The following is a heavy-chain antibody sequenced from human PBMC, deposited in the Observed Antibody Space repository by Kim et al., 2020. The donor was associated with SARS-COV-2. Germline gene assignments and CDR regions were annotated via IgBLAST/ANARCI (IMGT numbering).Heavy chain of an antibody. CDR1: GFTFSGFY. CDR2: ITSTSSYT. CDR3: ARDPIGSKGLYDY. V-gene: IGHV3-11*05. Sequence: GGSLRLSCAASGFTFSGFYMGWLRQTPGKGLEWLSSITSTSSYTNYADSVKGRFTISRDNAKNSLYLQMNSLRAEDTAVYYCARDPIGSKGLYDYWGQGTLVTVSS. J-gene: IGHJ4*02. D-gene: IGHD1-26*01.